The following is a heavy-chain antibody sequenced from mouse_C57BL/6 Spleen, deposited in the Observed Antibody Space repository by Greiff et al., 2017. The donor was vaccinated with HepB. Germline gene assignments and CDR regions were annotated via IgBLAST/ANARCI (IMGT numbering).Heavy chain of an antibody. Sequence: VQLQQSGAELVRPGASVTLSCKASGYTFTDYEMHWVKQTPVHGLAWIGAIDPETGGTAYNQKFKGKAILTADKSSSTAYMELRSLTSEDSAVYYCTRPYEGYGHWYFDVWGTGTTVTVAS. CDR2: IDPETGGT. CDR3: TRPYEGYGHWYFDV. V-gene: IGHV1-15*01. J-gene: IGHJ1*03. CDR1: GYTFTDYE. D-gene: IGHD2-9*01.